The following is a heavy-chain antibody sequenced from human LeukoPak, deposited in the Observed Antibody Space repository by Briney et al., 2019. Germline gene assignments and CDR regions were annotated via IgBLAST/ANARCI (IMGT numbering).Heavy chain of an antibody. J-gene: IGHJ4*02. V-gene: IGHV3-9*01. D-gene: IGHD6-19*01. Sequence: PGGSLRLSCAASGFTFDDYAMHWVRQAPGKGLEWVSGISWNSGSIGYADSVKGRFTISRDNAKNSLYLQMNSLRAEDTALYYCAKGSGSGWYYFDYWGQGTLVTVSS. CDR2: ISWNSGSI. CDR3: AKGSGSGWYYFDY. CDR1: GFTFDDYA.